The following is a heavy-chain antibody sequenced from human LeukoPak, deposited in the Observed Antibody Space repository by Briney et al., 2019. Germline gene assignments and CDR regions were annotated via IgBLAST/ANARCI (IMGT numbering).Heavy chain of an antibody. CDR1: GYTFTIYY. Sequence: ASVKVSCKASGYTFTIYYMHWVRQAPGQGLEWMGWINPNSGATSYAQRFQGRVTMTRDTSISTAYMELSGLTSDNTAVYYCARNPPYCTSTSCYNDYWGQGTLVTVSS. CDR3: ARNPPYCTSTSCYNDY. D-gene: IGHD2-2*02. V-gene: IGHV1-2*02. CDR2: INPNSGAT. J-gene: IGHJ4*02.